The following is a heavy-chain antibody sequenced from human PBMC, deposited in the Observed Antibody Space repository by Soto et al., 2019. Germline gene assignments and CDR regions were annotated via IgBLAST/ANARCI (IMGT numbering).Heavy chain of an antibody. CDR3: AREGVGMDV. Sequence: GYSVKVSCKASGGTFSIYAISSVRQAPGQGLEWMGGIIPIFGTANYAQKFQGRFTITADESTSTAYMELSSMRSEDTAVYYCAREGVGMDVWGQGTTVTVYS. CDR1: GGTFSIYA. V-gene: IGHV1-69*13. D-gene: IGHD2-8*01. J-gene: IGHJ6*02. CDR2: IIPIFGTA.